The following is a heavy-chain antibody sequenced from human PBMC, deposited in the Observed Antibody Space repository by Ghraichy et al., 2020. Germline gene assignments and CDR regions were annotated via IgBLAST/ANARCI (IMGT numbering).Heavy chain of an antibody. D-gene: IGHD3-10*01. CDR1: GYTVTSNV. V-gene: IGHV1-18*04. CDR2: ISAYNGNT. CDR3: ARTSVNYYNGGGYFDY. J-gene: IGHJ4*02. Sequence: ASVKVSCKASGYTVTSNVISWVRQAPVQGLEWMGWISAYNGNTNYAQKFQGRVTLTTDTSTNTAYMDLRGLTSDDTAVYYCARTSVNYYNGGGYFDYWGQRTLVTFSS.